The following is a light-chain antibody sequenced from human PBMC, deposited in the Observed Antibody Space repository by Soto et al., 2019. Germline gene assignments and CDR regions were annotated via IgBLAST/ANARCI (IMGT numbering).Light chain of an antibody. CDR1: SSDVGSYNL. CDR3: CSYVGSSTYV. CDR2: EGS. J-gene: IGLJ1*01. Sequence: QSALTQPASVSGSPGQSITISCTGTSSDVGSYNLVSWYQQHPGKAPKLMIYEGSKRPSGVANRFSGSKSGNTASLTISGLQAEDEADYYCCSYVGSSTYVFGTRTKLTVL. V-gene: IGLV2-23*01.